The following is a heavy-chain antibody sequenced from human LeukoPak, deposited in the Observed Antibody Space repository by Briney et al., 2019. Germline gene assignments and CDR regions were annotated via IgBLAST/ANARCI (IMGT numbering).Heavy chain of an antibody. CDR3: ARKAYASNDYYYEYYLDY. D-gene: IGHD3-22*01. J-gene: IGHJ4*02. Sequence: ASVKVSCKTSGYTFTRYYMHWVRQAPGQGLEWMGMINPSGGAPSYAQKFQDRVTMTRDTSTSTVYMEVSSLRSEDTAVYYCARKAYASNDYYYEYYLDYWGQGTLVTVSS. CDR2: INPSGGAP. CDR1: GYTFTRYY. V-gene: IGHV1-46*01.